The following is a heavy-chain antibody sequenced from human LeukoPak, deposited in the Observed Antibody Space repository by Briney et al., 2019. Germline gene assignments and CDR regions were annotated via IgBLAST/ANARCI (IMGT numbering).Heavy chain of an antibody. Sequence: PGGSLRLSCAASGFTLSSYAMHWVRQAPGKGLEWVAVISYDGSNKYYADSVKGRFTISRDNSKNTLYLQMNSLRAEDTAVYYCARSRRVVTDVSPFDYWGQGTLVTVSS. J-gene: IGHJ4*02. CDR3: ARSRRVVTDVSPFDY. CDR2: ISYDGSNK. D-gene: IGHD4-23*01. V-gene: IGHV3-30-3*01. CDR1: GFTLSSYA.